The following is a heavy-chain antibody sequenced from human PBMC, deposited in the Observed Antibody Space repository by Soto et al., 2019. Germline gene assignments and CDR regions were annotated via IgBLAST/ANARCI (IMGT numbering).Heavy chain of an antibody. D-gene: IGHD6-19*01. J-gene: IGHJ4*02. CDR3: ARDAAVAGETDRFDY. Sequence: XSGPGLVKPXXXLSLTXXXXXXSIKTDVWWSWXXXXXXGXXXWIGEIYQNGHTNYNPSLRSRVTMSVDKSKNQYSLMLTSVTAADTAMYYCARDAAVAGETDRFDYWGQGILVTASS. V-gene: IGHV4-4*02. CDR1: XXSIKTDVW. CDR2: IYQNGHT.